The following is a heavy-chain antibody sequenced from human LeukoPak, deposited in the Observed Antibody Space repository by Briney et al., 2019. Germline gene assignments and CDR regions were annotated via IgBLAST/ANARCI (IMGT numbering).Heavy chain of an antibody. Sequence: GGSLRLSCAASGFTFSSYSMNWVRQAPGKGLEWVSSTSSSSSYIYYADSVKGRFTISRDNAKNSLYLQMNSLRAEDTAVYYCARDFRAAAPHDYYYYMDVWGKGTTVTVSS. D-gene: IGHD6-13*01. CDR2: TSSSSSYI. J-gene: IGHJ6*03. V-gene: IGHV3-21*01. CDR1: GFTFSSYS. CDR3: ARDFRAAAPHDYYYYMDV.